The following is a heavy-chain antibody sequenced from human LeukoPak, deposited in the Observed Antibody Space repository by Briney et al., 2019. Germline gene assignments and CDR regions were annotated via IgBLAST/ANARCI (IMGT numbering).Heavy chain of an antibody. D-gene: IGHD6-13*01. CDR1: GGSFSGYY. CDR3: ARDSGGSSWPFDY. J-gene: IGHJ4*02. V-gene: IGHV4-34*01. Sequence: TSETLSLTCAVYGGSFSGYYWSWIRQPPGKGLEWIGEINHSGSTNYNPSLKSRVTISVDTSKNQFSLKLSSVTAADTAVYYCARDSGGSSWPFDYWGQGTLVTVSS. CDR2: INHSGST.